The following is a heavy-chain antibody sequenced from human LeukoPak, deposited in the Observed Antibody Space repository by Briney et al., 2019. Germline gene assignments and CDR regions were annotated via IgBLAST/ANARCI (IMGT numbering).Heavy chain of an antibody. D-gene: IGHD3-9*01. V-gene: IGHV4-59*08. CDR3: ARHLTVTGYGNDAFDI. J-gene: IGHJ3*02. CDR2: IYYSGST. CDR1: GGSISSYY. Sequence: SETLSLTCTVSGGSISSYYWSWIRQPPGKGLEWIGYIYYSGSTNYNPSLKSRVTMSVDTSKNHFSLKLSSVTAADTAVYYCARHLTVTGYGNDAFDIWGQGTKVTVSS.